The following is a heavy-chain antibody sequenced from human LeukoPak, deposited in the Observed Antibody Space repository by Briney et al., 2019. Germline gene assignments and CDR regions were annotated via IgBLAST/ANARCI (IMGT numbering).Heavy chain of an antibody. J-gene: IGHJ4*02. V-gene: IGHV3-30*03. Sequence: GRSLRLSCAPSGFTFSRHGMHWVRQAPGKGLEWVAIISNDGSRKYYAHSVEGRFTISRGNSKNTLYLQMDSLRAEDTAVYYYARDRAWNYFDYWGQGTLVTVSS. CDR3: ARDRAWNYFDY. D-gene: IGHD3-3*01. CDR2: ISNDGSRK. CDR1: GFTFSRHG.